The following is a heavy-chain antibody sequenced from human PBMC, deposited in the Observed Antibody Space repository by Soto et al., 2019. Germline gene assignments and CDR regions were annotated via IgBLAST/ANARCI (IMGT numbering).Heavy chain of an antibody. CDR2: INPKSGGT. CDR1: GYTFTVYY. V-gene: IGHV1-2*02. CDR3: ARDLAKGGGSAGFDT. J-gene: IGHJ4*01. Sequence: WASVKVSCKASGYTFTVYYMHWVRQAPGQGLEWMGWINPKSGGTMYPQKFQGRVTMTWDTSISTAYMALTRLRSDDTAVYYCARDLAKGGGSAGFDTWGQGTLVTVSS. D-gene: IGHD1-26*01.